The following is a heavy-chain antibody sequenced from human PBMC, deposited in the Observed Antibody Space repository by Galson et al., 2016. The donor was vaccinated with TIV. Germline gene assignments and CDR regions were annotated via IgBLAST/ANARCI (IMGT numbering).Heavy chain of an antibody. CDR1: GDTFSGYP. D-gene: IGHD2-15*01. CDR3: ARTFPCGGSCYFFDD. J-gene: IGHJ4*02. CDR2: IIPIHGLA. V-gene: IGHV1-69*10. Sequence: SVKVSCKASGDTFSGYPITWVRQAPGQGLEWMGGIIPIHGLANHAQEFQGRVTISADKSASTVYMELSSLRYGDTAVYYCARTFPCGGSCYFFDDWGQGTLVTVSA.